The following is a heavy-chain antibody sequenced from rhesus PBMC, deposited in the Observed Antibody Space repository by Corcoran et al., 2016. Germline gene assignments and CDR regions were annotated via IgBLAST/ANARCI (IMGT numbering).Heavy chain of an antibody. CDR2: IYGSGGST. J-gene: IGHJ6*01. Sequence: QVQLQESGPAVVKTSETLSLTCAVSGGSISSSNWWSGVRQSPGKGLEWIGGIYGSGGSTEYNPSLKSRVTISKDTSKNQFSLKLSSVTAADTAVYYCARDQSPYGYPFRGLTDGLDSWGQGVVVTVSS. CDR1: GGSISSSNW. V-gene: IGHV4-93*01. D-gene: IGHD5-36*01. CDR3: ARDQSPYGYPFRGLTDGLDS.